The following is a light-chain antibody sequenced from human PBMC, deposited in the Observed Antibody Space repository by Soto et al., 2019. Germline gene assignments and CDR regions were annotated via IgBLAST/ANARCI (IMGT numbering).Light chain of an antibody. CDR2: GAS. J-gene: IGKJ1*01. V-gene: IGKV3-20*01. CDR3: HQSYCAPWT. Sequence: EIVLTQSPGTLSLSPGERASLSCRASQSVSSGHLAWYQQKPGQAPRLLIYGASSRATGIPDRFSGSGSGTDFTLTISILEPEDFATYCCHQSYCAPWTFGQGTKVDIK. CDR1: QSVSSGH.